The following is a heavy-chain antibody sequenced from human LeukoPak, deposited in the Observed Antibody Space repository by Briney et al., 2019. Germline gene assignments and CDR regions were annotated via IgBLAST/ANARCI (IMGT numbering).Heavy chain of an antibody. D-gene: IGHD3-3*01. CDR2: IFHNENT. V-gene: IGHV4-38-2*01. J-gene: IGHJ5*02. Sequence: PSETLSLTCAVSGDSINSGFYWGWLRQPPGKGLEWIGSIFHNENTYYNPSLQSRVTISVDMSKNHFSLRLSSVTAADTAVYYWARVSPDFWSGYYLERGWFDPWGQGTLVTVSS. CDR3: ARVSPDFWSGYYLERGWFDP. CDR1: GDSINSGFY.